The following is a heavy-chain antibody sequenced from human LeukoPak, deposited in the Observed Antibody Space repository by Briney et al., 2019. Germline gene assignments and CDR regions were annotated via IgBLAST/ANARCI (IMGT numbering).Heavy chain of an antibody. Sequence: PGGSLRLSCAASGFTFSSYSMNWVHQAPGKGLEWVSSISSSSSYIYYADSVKGRFTISRDNAKNSLYLQMNSLRAEDTAVYYCARDFGYSSTPRHYYYYGMDVWGQGTTVTVSS. CDR2: ISSSSSYI. V-gene: IGHV3-21*01. D-gene: IGHD6-13*01. CDR3: ARDFGYSSTPRHYYYYGMDV. J-gene: IGHJ6*02. CDR1: GFTFSSYS.